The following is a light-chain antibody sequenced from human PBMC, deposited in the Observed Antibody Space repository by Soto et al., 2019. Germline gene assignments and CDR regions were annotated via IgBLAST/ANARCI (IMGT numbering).Light chain of an antibody. CDR1: SSDVGGYNY. J-gene: IGLJ1*01. Sequence: QSALTQPPSASGSPGQSVTISCTGTSSDVGGYNYVSWYQQHPGKAPKLIISEVSRRPSGVPDRFSDSKSGNTASLTVSGLQAEDEADYYCTSHAGSNNYVFGTGTKLTVL. CDR2: EVS. V-gene: IGLV2-8*01. CDR3: TSHAGSNNYV.